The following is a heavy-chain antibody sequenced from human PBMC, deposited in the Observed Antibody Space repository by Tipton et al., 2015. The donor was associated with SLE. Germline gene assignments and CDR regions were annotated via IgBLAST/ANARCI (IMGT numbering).Heavy chain of an antibody. CDR3: AGVRTGSISGF. CDR2: ISSSGRTT. CDR1: GFTFSNYE. V-gene: IGHV3-48*03. J-gene: IGHJ4*02. Sequence: SLRLSCAASGFTFSNYEINWVRQAPGKGLEWVSYISSSGRTTYDAYSAKGRFTISRDNAKDSLSLERNSLRAEDTVVYYCAGVRTGSISGFWGRGTLV. D-gene: IGHD3-3*02.